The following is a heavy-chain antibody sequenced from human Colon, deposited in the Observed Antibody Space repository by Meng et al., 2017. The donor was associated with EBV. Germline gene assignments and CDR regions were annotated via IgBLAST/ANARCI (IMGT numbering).Heavy chain of an antibody. D-gene: IGHD3-3*01. J-gene: IGHJ4*02. CDR1: GGSFSNSC. V-gene: IGHV4-34*01. CDR2: INESGST. Sequence: WGGGMLMPSETLSITCCDYGGSFSNSCWSWIGQPPGKRLEWIGEINESGSTKYNPSLKSRVTILMDTSKNQFSLRLSSVTAADTAVYYCRNAFCSAEAGCSDQWGQGTLVTVSS. CDR3: RNAFCSAEAGCSDQ.